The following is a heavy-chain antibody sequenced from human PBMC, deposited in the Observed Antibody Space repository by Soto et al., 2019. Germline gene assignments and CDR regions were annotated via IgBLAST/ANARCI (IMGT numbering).Heavy chain of an antibody. V-gene: IGHV3-21*01. J-gene: IGHJ4*02. CDR1: GFTFSSYT. D-gene: IGHD3-22*01. Sequence: GGSLRLSCVVSGFTFSSYTMNWVRQAPGKRLEWVSSISDGSSDIYYADSVKGRFTISRDSAKNSLYLHMNGLRDEDTAVYYCARAVDSGTSGYYYSLDYWGQGTLVTVSS. CDR2: ISDGSSDI. CDR3: ARAVDSGTSGYYYSLDY.